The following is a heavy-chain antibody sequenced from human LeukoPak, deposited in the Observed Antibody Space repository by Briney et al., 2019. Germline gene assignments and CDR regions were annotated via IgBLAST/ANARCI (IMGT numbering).Heavy chain of an antibody. CDR1: GGSISSYY. V-gene: IGHV4-4*07. Sequence: SETLSLTCTVSGGSISSYYWSWIRQPAGKGLEWIGRIYTSGSTNYNPSLKSRVTMSVDTSKNQFSLKLSSVTAADTAVYYCARTSLILDSGYWFDPWGQGTLVTVSS. J-gene: IGHJ5*02. D-gene: IGHD3-10*01. CDR2: IYTSGST. CDR3: ARTSLILDSGYWFDP.